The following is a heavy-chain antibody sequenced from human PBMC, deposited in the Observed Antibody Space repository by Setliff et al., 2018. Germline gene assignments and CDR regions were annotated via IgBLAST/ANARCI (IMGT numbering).Heavy chain of an antibody. Sequence: SVKVSCKASGGTFRTDGFNWVRQAPGQGLEWMGRIIPVFGTAKYVQKFQGRVTISADESARTAYMELSSLRFEDTAVYYCARFASGVSDAFDIWGQGTMVTVSS. CDR3: ARFASGVSDAFDI. D-gene: IGHD1-26*01. V-gene: IGHV1-69*13. J-gene: IGHJ3*02. CDR1: GGTFRTDG. CDR2: IIPVFGTA.